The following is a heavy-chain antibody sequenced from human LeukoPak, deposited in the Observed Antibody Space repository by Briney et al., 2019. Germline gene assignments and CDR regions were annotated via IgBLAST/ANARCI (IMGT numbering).Heavy chain of an antibody. D-gene: IGHD4-11*01. V-gene: IGHV4-34*01. Sequence: PSETLSLTCAVYGRSFSGYYWSWIRQPPGKGLERIGEINHSGSTNYNPSLKSRVTISVDTSKNQFSLKLSSVTAADTAVYYCARSFDYNLDYWGQGTLVTVSS. CDR1: GRSFSGYY. J-gene: IGHJ4*02. CDR3: ARSFDYNLDY. CDR2: INHSGST.